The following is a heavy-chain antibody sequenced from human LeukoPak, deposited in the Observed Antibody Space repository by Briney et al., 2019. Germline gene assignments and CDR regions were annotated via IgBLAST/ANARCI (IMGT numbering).Heavy chain of an antibody. Sequence: SSETLSLTCTVSGGSISSGSYYWSWIRQPPGKGLEWIGYIYYSGSTNYNPSLKSRVTISVDTSKNQFSLKLSSVTAADTAVYYCARDHRRAAAGAYYYYYYMDVWGKGTTVTVSS. D-gene: IGHD6-13*01. CDR1: GGSISSGSYY. CDR3: ARDHRRAAAGAYYYYYYMDV. J-gene: IGHJ6*03. CDR2: IYYSGST. V-gene: IGHV4-61*01.